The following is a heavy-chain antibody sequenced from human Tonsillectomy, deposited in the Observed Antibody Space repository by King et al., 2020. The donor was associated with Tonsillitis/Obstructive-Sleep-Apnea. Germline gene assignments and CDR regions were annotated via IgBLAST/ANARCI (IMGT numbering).Heavy chain of an antibody. V-gene: IGHV4-39*01. Sequence: LQLQESGPGLVKPSETLSLTCTVSGGSISSSSYYWGWIRQPPGKGLEWIGSIYYSGSTYYNPSLKSRVTISVDTSKNQFSLKLSSVTAADTAVYYCARQKVVVVPAAPGGYLELFDYWGQGTLVTVSS. CDR1: GGSISSSSYY. J-gene: IGHJ4*02. CDR2: IYYSGST. D-gene: IGHD2-2*01. CDR3: ARQKVVVVPAAPGGYLELFDY.